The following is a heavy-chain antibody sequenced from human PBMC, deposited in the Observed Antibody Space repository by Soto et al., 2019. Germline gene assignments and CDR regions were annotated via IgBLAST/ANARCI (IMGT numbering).Heavy chain of an antibody. V-gene: IGHV4-34*01. D-gene: IGHD5-12*01. CDR3: ARVRRGLRPFDY. CDR2: INHSGST. J-gene: IGHJ4*02. CDR1: GGSFSGYY. Sequence: QVQLQQWGAGLLKPSETLSLTCAVYGGSFSGYYWSWIRQPPGKGLEWIGEINHSGSTNYNPSLKSRVTISVDTSKNQFSPKLSSVTAADTAVYYCARVRRGLRPFDYWGQGTLVTVSS.